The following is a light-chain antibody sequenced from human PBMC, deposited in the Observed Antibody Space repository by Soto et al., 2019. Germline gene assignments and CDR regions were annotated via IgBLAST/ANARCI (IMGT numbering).Light chain of an antibody. J-gene: IGKJ3*01. Sequence: EVVMTQSPATLSVSPGERATLSCRASQSVSSNLAWYQQKPGQAPRLLIYGASTRATGIPARFSGSGSGTEFTLTISSLQSEDFAVYYCQQYGSSPFTFGPGTKVD. CDR1: QSVSSN. V-gene: IGKV3-15*01. CDR3: QQYGSSPFT. CDR2: GAS.